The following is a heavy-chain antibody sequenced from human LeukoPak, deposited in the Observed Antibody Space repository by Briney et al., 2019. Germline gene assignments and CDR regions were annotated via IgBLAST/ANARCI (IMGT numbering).Heavy chain of an antibody. V-gene: IGHV4-59*08. CDR3: ARHYDYVWGSYRYGNWFDP. D-gene: IGHD3-16*02. J-gene: IGHJ5*02. CDR1: GGSISSYY. CDR2: IYYSGST. Sequence: SETLSLTCTVSGGSISSYYWSWIRQPPGKGLEWIGYIYYSGSTNYNPSLKSRVTISVDTSKNQFSLKLSSVTAADTAVYYCARHYDYVWGSYRYGNWFDPWGQGTLVTVPS.